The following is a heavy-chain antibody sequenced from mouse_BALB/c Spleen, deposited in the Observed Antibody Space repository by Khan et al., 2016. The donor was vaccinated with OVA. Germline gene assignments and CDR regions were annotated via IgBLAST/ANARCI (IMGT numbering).Heavy chain of an antibody. CDR2: INPSTGYT. V-gene: IGHV1-7*01. Sequence: QMQLEESGAELAQPGASVKMSCQTSGYTFTTYWMHWVKQRPGQGLEWIGYINPSTGYTEYNQRFKDKATLTTDKSSSTAYIQLSRLTSEDSAVYYSTRRGRYSIFAYWGQGTLVTVSA. CDR1: GYTFTTYW. J-gene: IGHJ3*01. CDR3: TRRGRYSIFAY. D-gene: IGHD2-5*01.